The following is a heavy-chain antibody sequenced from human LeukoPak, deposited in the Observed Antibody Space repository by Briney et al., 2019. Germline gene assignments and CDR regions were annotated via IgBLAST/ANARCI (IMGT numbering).Heavy chain of an antibody. D-gene: IGHD6-6*01. J-gene: IGHJ6*02. CDR2: IIPIFGIA. CDR1: GGTFSSYA. CDR3: AREVYSSSSRYGMDV. V-gene: IGHV1-69*04. Sequence: GSSVKVSCKASGGTFSSYAISWVRQAPGQGLEGMGRIIPIFGIANYAQKFQGRVTITADKSTSTAYMELSSLRSEDTAVYYCAREVYSSSSRYGMDVWGQGTTVTVSS.